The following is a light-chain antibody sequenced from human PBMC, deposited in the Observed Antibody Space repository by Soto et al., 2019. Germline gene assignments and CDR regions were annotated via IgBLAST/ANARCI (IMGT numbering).Light chain of an antibody. Sequence: DIQMTQSPSSLSASVGDRVTITCRASESIARHLNWYQQKPGKAPKLLSYAASSLQNGVPSRFRGGGSGTDFTLTISNLQPEDFATYYWQQTYSTLSITFGQGKRLEIK. CDR1: ESIARH. J-gene: IGKJ5*01. CDR3: QQTYSTLSIT. V-gene: IGKV1-39*01. CDR2: AAS.